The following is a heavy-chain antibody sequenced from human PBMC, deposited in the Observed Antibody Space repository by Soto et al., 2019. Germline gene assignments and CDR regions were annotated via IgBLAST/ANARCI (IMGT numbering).Heavy chain of an antibody. J-gene: IGHJ5*02. V-gene: IGHV3-20*04. CDR2: INWNGGST. CDR3: ARDRGYYGSGSYSNWFDP. D-gene: IGHD3-10*01. Sequence: EVQLVESGGGVVRPGGSLRLSCAASGFTFDDYGMSWVRQAPGKGLEWVSGINWNGGSTGYADSVKGRFTISRDNAKNPLYLQMNSLRAEDTALYYCARDRGYYGSGSYSNWFDPWGQGTLVTVSS. CDR1: GFTFDDYG.